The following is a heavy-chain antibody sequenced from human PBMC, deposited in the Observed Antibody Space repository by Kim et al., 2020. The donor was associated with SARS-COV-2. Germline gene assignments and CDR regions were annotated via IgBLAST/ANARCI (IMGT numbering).Heavy chain of an antibody. CDR3: ARGRGGDFWSGWGYYYYG. Sequence: SETLSLTCAVYGGSFSGYYWSWIRQPPGKGLEWIGEINHSGSTNYNPSLKSRVTISVDTSKNQFSLKLSSVTAADTAVYYCARGRGGDFWSGWGYYYYG. D-gene: IGHD3-3*01. CDR1: GGSFSGYY. J-gene: IGHJ6*01. V-gene: IGHV4-34*01. CDR2: INHSGST.